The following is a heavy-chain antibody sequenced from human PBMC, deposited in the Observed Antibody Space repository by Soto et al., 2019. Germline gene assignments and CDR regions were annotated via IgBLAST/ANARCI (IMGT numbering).Heavy chain of an antibody. CDR2: INHSGST. V-gene: IGHV4-34*01. CDR3: ARIGGGDIVVVPAADDAFDI. D-gene: IGHD2-2*01. CDR1: GGSFSGYY. J-gene: IGHJ3*02. Sequence: QVQLQQWGAGLLKPSETLSLTCAVYGGSFSGYYWSWIRQPPGKGLEWIGEINHSGSTNYNPSLKSRVPISLDTSKNLFSLKLSSGTAADTAVYYCARIGGGDIVVVPAADDAFDIWGQGTMVTVSS.